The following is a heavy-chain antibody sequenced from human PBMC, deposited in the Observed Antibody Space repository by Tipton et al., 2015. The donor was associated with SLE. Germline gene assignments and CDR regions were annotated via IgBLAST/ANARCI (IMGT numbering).Heavy chain of an antibody. D-gene: IGHD4-11*01. Sequence: VQLVQSGAEVKKPGESLKISCKASGYSFTNYWIGWVRQMSGKGLEWMGSIYPGDSDTRYSPSFQGQVSISADKSISTAYLQWSSLKASDTAMYYCAREAFKTPVTDGWFDPWGQGTLVTVSS. CDR2: IYPGDSDT. J-gene: IGHJ5*02. V-gene: IGHV5-51*03. CDR1: GYSFTNYW. CDR3: AREAFKTPVTDGWFDP.